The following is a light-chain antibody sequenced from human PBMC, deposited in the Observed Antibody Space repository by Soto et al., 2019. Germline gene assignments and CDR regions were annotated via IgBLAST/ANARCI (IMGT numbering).Light chain of an antibody. CDR2: GAS. CDR1: QSVRSNY. CDR3: QQYGSSPIT. V-gene: IGKV3-20*01. Sequence: ENVLTQSPGTLSLSPGERATLSCRASQSVRSNYVAWYQQKPGQAPRLLISGASSRATGIPDRFSGSGSGTAFTLTISRLEPEDFALYYCQQYGSSPITFGQGTRLDIK. J-gene: IGKJ5*01.